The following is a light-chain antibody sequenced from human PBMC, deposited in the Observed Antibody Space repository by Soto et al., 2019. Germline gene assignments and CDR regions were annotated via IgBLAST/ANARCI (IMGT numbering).Light chain of an antibody. Sequence: QSALTQPASVSGSPGQSITISCTGTSSDVGGYDYVSWYQQHPDKAPKFMIYEVTNRPSGVSHRFSGSKSGNTASLTISGLQAEDEADYCCSSYTTARTYVFGTGTKVTVL. CDR2: EVT. J-gene: IGLJ1*01. CDR1: SSDVGGYDY. V-gene: IGLV2-14*01. CDR3: SSYTTARTYV.